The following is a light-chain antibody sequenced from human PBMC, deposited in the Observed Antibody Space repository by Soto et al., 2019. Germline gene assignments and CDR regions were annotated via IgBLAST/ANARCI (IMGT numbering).Light chain of an antibody. Sequence: EIVLTHSPATLSLSPGERATLSCRASQSVSSYLAWYQQKPGQAPRLLIYDASNRATGIPARFSGSGSGTAFTVTVSSLDPEDFAVYYCQQRSNWPQITVGQGTRLEIK. J-gene: IGKJ5*01. CDR1: QSVSSY. V-gene: IGKV3-11*01. CDR2: DAS. CDR3: QQRSNWPQIT.